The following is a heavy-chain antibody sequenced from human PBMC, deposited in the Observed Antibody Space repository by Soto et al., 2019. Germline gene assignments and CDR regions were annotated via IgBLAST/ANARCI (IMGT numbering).Heavy chain of an antibody. D-gene: IGHD2-2*02. CDR2: ISGSGVST. V-gene: IGHV3-23*01. J-gene: IGHJ4*02. CDR3: AKDCSSTSCYNY. CDR1: GFTFSSYA. Sequence: EVQLLESGGALVQPGGSLRLSCAASGFTFSSYAMSWVRQAPGKGLEWVSGISGSGVSTYYADSVKGRFTISRDNSKNTLYLQMNSLRAEDTAVYYCAKDCSSTSCYNYWGQGTLVTVSS.